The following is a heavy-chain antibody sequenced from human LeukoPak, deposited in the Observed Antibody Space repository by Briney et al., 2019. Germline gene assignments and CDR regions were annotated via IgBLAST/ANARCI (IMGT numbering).Heavy chain of an antibody. Sequence: PGESLRLSCADSQFTFNGSWMNWVRQPPGKGLEWVANMDPTGSQKRYVDSVRGRFTISKDNPGASLYLDMHSLRAEDTAIYYCAIWTSGNYWGQGTLVTVSS. CDR3: AIWTSGNY. CDR2: MDPTGSQK. V-gene: IGHV3-7*01. J-gene: IGHJ4*02. D-gene: IGHD1-1*01. CDR1: QFTFNGSW.